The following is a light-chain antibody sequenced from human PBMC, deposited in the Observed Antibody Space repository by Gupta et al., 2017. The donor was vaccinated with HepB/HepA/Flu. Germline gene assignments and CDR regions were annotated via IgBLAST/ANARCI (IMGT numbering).Light chain of an antibody. V-gene: IGLV1-47*01. Sequence: QSVLTQPPSASGTPGGTLTISCSGSNSNIGRNYVYWYHHRQATHTKLLMYLKNQRPSGVPARFFSYSSATTASPATIGVPTGEEADDYYADSADSSSRRVFGGGTKRTVL. CDR3: ADSADSSSRRV. CDR2: LKN. J-gene: IGLJ3*02. CDR1: NSNIGRNY.